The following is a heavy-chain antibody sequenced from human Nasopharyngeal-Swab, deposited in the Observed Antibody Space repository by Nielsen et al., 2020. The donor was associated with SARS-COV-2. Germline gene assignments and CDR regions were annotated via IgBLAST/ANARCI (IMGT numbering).Heavy chain of an antibody. Sequence: WIRQPPGKGLEWVSYISSSGSTIYYADSVKGRFTISRDNAKNPLYLQMNSLRAEDTAVYYCARGSSSSSKAHYYYGMDVWGQGTTVTVSS. J-gene: IGHJ6*02. CDR3: ARGSSSSSKAHYYYGMDV. V-gene: IGHV3-48*03. D-gene: IGHD6-6*01. CDR2: ISSSGSTI.